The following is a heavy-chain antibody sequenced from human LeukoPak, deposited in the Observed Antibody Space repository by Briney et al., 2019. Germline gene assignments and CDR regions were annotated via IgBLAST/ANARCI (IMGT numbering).Heavy chain of an antibody. CDR1: GFTFSSYG. J-gene: IGHJ6*02. D-gene: IGHD6-6*01. CDR3: AKDTSIRDYYYGMDV. Sequence: GGSLSLSCAASGFTFSSYGMHWVRQAPGKGLEWVAVISYDGSNKYYADSVKGRFTISRDNSKNTLYLQMNSLRAEDTAVYYCAKDTSIRDYYYGMDVWGQGTTVTVSS. V-gene: IGHV3-30*18. CDR2: ISYDGSNK.